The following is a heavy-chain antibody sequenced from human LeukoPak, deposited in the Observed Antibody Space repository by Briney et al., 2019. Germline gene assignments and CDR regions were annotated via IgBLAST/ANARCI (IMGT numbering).Heavy chain of an antibody. CDR3: ARLWFGEPSDFDY. CDR2: IIPILGIA. Sequence: ASVKVSCKASGGTFSSYAISWVRQAPGQGLEWMGRIIPILGIANYAQKFQGRVTITADKSTSTAYMELSSLRSEGTAVYYCARLWFGEPSDFDYWGQGTLVTVSS. V-gene: IGHV1-69*04. CDR1: GGTFSSYA. D-gene: IGHD3-10*01. J-gene: IGHJ4*02.